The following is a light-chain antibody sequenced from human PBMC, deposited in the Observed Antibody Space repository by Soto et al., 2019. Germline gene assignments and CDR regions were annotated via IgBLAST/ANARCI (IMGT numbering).Light chain of an antibody. J-gene: IGLJ2*01. CDR2: DNN. CDR3: ASWDYSLTGEV. V-gene: IGLV1-51*01. CDR1: SSNIGAGHA. Sequence: QSVLTQPPSVSGAPGQRVTISCTGSSSNIGAGHAVHWYQQLPGTAPKLLIYDNNKRPSGIPDRFSGSKSGTSGTLDITGLQTGDEADYYCASWDYSLTGEVFGGGTKVTVL.